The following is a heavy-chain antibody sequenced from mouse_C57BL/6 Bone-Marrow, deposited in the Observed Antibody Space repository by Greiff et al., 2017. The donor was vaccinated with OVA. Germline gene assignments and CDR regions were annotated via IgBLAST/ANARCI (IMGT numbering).Heavy chain of an antibody. D-gene: IGHD6-2*01. CDR3: ARLSELLDY. V-gene: IGHV5-4*03. CDR2: ISAGGSYT. J-gene: IGHJ2*01. CDR1: GFTFSSYA. Sequence: EVMLVESGAGLVKPGGSLKLSCAASGFTFSSYAMPWVRQTPEKRLEWVATISAGGSYTYYPDNVKGRFTISRDKAKNNLYLQMGHLKSEDTAMYYCARLSELLDYWGQGTTLTVSS.